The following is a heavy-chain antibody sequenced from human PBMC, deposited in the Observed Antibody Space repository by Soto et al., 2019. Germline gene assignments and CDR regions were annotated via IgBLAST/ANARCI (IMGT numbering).Heavy chain of an antibody. Sequence: QVQLVQSGAEVKKLGSSVKVSCKASGGTFSSYAISWVRQAPGQGLEWMGGIIPIFGTANYAQKFQGRVTITADESTSTAYMELSSLRSEDTAVYYCARVHYYGSGSYYNAPNYYYYYGMDVWGQGTTVTVSS. CDR3: ARVHYYGSGSYYNAPNYYYYYGMDV. CDR1: GGTFSSYA. CDR2: IIPIFGTA. V-gene: IGHV1-69*01. J-gene: IGHJ6*02. D-gene: IGHD3-10*01.